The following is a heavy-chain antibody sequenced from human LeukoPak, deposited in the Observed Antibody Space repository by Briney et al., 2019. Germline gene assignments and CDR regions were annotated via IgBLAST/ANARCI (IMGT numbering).Heavy chain of an antibody. J-gene: IGHJ3*02. Sequence: SETLSLTCAVSGGSVSSGSYYWSWIRQPPGKGLECIRYIYYSGTTTNYNPSLKSRVTISVDTSKNQFSLKLSSVTAADTAVYYCARDFDYGDYGGHAFDIWGQGTVVTVSS. CDR2: IYYSGTTT. CDR3: ARDFDYGDYGGHAFDI. D-gene: IGHD4-17*01. CDR1: GGSVSSGSYY. V-gene: IGHV4-61*01.